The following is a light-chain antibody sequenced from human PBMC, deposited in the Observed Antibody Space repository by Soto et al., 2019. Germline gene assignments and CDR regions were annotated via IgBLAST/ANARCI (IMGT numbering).Light chain of an antibody. J-gene: IGKJ4*01. V-gene: IGKV3-15*01. Sequence: EIVMTQSPATLSVSPGERVTLSCRASQSVSIYLAWYQQRPGQAPRPLIYGASTRATGIPARFSASGSGTEFTLTINSLQSEDFAVYYCQQYNYWRLTFGGGTRVEI. CDR3: QQYNYWRLT. CDR1: QSVSIY. CDR2: GAS.